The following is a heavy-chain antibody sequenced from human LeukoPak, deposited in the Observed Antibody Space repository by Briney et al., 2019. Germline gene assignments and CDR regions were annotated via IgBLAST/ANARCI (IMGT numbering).Heavy chain of an antibody. V-gene: IGHV3-48*03. CDR2: ISRTGNSA. Sequence: GGSLRLSCAASGFTLSSYEMNWVRLAPGKGLEWISYISRTGNSAYYADSVKGRFTISRDSAKNSLYLQMNSLRAEDTAVYYCARGPYSSNWYVDYWGQGTLVTVAS. CDR3: ARGPYSSNWYVDY. D-gene: IGHD6-13*01. J-gene: IGHJ4*02. CDR1: GFTLSSYE.